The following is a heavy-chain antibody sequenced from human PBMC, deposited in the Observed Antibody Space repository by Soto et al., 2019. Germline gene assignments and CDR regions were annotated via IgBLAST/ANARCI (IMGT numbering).Heavy chain of an antibody. CDR2: INPGGGST. J-gene: IGHJ6*02. Sequence: ASVKVSCKASGYTFTSYYIHWVRQAPGHGLEWMAIINPGGGSTDYAQKFQGRVTLTSDTSTSTVHMELSSLRYEDTAVYYCARPGISRETGYHFGMDVWGQGTTVTVSS. V-gene: IGHV1-46*01. CDR1: GYTFTSYY. CDR3: ARPGISRETGYHFGMDV. D-gene: IGHD1-1*01.